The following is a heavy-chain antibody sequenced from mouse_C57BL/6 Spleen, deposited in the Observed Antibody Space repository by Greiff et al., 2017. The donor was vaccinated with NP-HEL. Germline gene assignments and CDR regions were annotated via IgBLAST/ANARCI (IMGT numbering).Heavy chain of an antibody. CDR1: GYAFSSSW. J-gene: IGHJ4*01. CDR2: IYPGDGDT. V-gene: IGHV1-82*01. CDR3: AREYGSSLYAMDY. D-gene: IGHD1-1*01. Sequence: QVQLQQSGPELVKPGASVKISCKASGYAFSSSWMNWVKQRPGKGLEWIGRIYPGDGDTNYNGKFKGKATLTADKSSSTAYMQLSSLTSEDSAVYFCAREYGSSLYAMDYWGQGTSVTVSS.